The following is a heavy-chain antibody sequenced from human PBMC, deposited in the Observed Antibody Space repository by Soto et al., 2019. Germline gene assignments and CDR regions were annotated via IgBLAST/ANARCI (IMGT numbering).Heavy chain of an antibody. J-gene: IGHJ4*02. D-gene: IGHD2-15*01. Sequence: SETLSLTCTVSGGPINAHFWSWIRQPAGKGLEWIGHIYISGTTTYDPSLKSRVTLSIDPPKSQLSLKLSSVTAADTAVYYCARINGGSPDFWGQGTLVTVSS. CDR1: GGPINAHF. V-gene: IGHV4-4*07. CDR2: IYISGTT. CDR3: ARINGGSPDF.